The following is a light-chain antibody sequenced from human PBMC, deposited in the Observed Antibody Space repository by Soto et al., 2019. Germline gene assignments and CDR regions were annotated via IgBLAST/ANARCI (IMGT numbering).Light chain of an antibody. V-gene: IGKV3D-15*01. CDR2: GAS. CDR3: QPYNNWQSIT. CDR1: QSVSSN. Sequence: EIVMTQSPATLSVSPGERATLSCRASQSVSSNLAWYQQKPGQPPRLLIYGASTRATGIPARFSGSGSGTAFTITISSLQSEDFAGYYCQPYNNWQSITFGKGTRLQIK. J-gene: IGKJ5*01.